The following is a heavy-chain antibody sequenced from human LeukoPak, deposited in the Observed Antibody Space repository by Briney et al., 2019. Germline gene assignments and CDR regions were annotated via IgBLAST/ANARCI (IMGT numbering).Heavy chain of an antibody. D-gene: IGHD5-12*01. CDR2: IIPIFGTA. CDR1: GGTFISYA. V-gene: IGHV1-69*01. CDR3: ARDLNSGYENYFDY. Sequence: SXKXSCKASGGTFISYAISWVRQAPGQGLEWMGGIIPIFGTANYAQKLQGRVTITADESTSTAYMELSSLRSEDTAVYYCARDLNSGYENYFDYWGQGTLVTVSS. J-gene: IGHJ4*02.